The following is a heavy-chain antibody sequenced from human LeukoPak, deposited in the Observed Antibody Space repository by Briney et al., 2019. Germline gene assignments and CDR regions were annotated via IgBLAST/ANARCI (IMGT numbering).Heavy chain of an antibody. CDR3: ARDAGPAGDYYMDV. J-gene: IGHJ6*03. CDR2: MNPNSGNT. V-gene: IGHV1-8*01. Sequence: ASVKVSCKASGYTFTSYDINWVRQATGQGLEWMGWMNPNSGNTGYAQKFQGRVTMTRNTSISTAYMELSSLRSEDTAVYYCARDAGPAGDYYMDVWGKGTTVTVSS. D-gene: IGHD7-27*01. CDR1: GYTFTSYD.